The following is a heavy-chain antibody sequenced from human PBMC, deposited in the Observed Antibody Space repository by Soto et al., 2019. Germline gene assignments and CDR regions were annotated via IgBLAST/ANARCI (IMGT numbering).Heavy chain of an antibody. CDR1: GGSISRSSYY. V-gene: IGHV4-39*01. Sequence: QLQLQESGPGLVKPSETLSLTCTGYGGSISRSSYYWGWIRQPPGKGLEWIGSIYYSGSNYYNHSLKSRVTMSVDTSKDQFSLKLSSVTAADTAVYYGARHPIAAAGNWFDPWVQGTLVTVSS. CDR2: IYYSGSN. D-gene: IGHD6-13*01. J-gene: IGHJ5*02. CDR3: ARHPIAAAGNWFDP.